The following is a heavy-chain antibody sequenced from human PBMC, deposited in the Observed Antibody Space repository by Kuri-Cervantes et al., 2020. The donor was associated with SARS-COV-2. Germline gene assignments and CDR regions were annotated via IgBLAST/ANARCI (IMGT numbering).Heavy chain of an antibody. D-gene: IGHD4-23*01. CDR2: ISWTGGSI. CDR1: GFTFNDYA. V-gene: IGHV3-9*01. Sequence: GGSLRLSCTASGFTFNDYAMHWVRQAPGKGLEWVSGISWTGGSIDYADSVKGRFTISRDNSKNTLYLQMNSLRAEDTAVYYCAKDQEGGKLYWGQGTLVTVSS. CDR3: AKDQEGGKLY. J-gene: IGHJ4*02.